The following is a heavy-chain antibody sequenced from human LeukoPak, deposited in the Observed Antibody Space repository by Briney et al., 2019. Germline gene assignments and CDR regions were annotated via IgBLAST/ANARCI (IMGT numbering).Heavy chain of an antibody. CDR3: ARDSRIYTAMVPLV. D-gene: IGHD5-18*01. J-gene: IGHJ4*02. CDR1: GGTFSSDA. CDR2: IIPILGIA. Sequence: VAAVKVSCKASGGTFSSDAISWARQAPGQGLEWRGRIIPILGIANYAQKFQGRVTITADKSTSTAYMELSSLRSEDTAVYYCARDSRIYTAMVPLVWGQGTLVTVSS. V-gene: IGHV1-69*04.